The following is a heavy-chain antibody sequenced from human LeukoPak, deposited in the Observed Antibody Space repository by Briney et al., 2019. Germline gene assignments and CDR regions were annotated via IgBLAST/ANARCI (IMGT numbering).Heavy chain of an antibody. J-gene: IGHJ4*02. D-gene: IGHD5-18*01. CDR2: INTHTGNP. Sequence: PSVKVSCKSYGYTFTNEPLNWVRQAPGQGLEWMGWINTHTGNPTYAQGFTGRFVFSLDTSVSTAHLQITNLKTDDTAVYYCARGRPLWDLWGQGTLVTVSS. CDR3: ARGRPLWDL. CDR1: GYTFTNEP. V-gene: IGHV7-4-1*02.